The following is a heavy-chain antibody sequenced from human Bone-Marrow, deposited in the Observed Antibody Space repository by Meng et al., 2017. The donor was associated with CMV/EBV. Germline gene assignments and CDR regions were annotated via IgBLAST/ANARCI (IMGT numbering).Heavy chain of an antibody. CDR2: IKEDGREK. D-gene: IGHD3-3*01. J-gene: IGHJ4*02. CDR3: ARMGLLEWLLPYYLDY. CDR1: GFTVSSNY. Sequence: GESLKISCAASGFTVSSNYMSWVRQAPGKGLEWVANIKEDGREKYYVDSVKGRFSISRDNAKNSLYLQMNSLTAEDTAVYFCARMGLLEWLLPYYLDYWGQGTLVTVSS. V-gene: IGHV3-7*01.